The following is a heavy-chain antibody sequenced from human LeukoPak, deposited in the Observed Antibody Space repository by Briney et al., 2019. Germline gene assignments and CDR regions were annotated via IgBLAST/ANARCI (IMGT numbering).Heavy chain of an antibody. D-gene: IGHD6-19*01. CDR2: ISYDGSSK. CDR3: ARPSHSKTNGWYYFFGMDV. J-gene: IGHJ6*02. V-gene: IGHV3-30-3*01. CDR1: GFTFSNYA. Sequence: GGSLRLSCAASGFTFSNYAILWVRQAPGKGLEWVAVISYDGSSKNFADSVKGRFTISRDNSKNTLYLQMNSLRVEDTAVYYCARPSHSKTNGWYYFFGMDVWGQGTTVTVSS.